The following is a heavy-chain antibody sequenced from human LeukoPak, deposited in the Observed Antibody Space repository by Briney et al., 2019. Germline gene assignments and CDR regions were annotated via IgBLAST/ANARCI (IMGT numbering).Heavy chain of an antibody. J-gene: IGHJ4*02. CDR3: ARDEAAAGTVDY. CDR1: GFTFSSYA. CDR2: ISYDGSNK. V-gene: IGHV3-30*04. Sequence: GGSLRLSCAASGFTFSSYAMHWVRQAPGKGLEWVAVISYDGSNKYYADSVKGRFTISRDNSKNTLYLQLNSLSAEDTAVYYCARDEAAAGTVDYWGQGTLVTVSS. D-gene: IGHD6-13*01.